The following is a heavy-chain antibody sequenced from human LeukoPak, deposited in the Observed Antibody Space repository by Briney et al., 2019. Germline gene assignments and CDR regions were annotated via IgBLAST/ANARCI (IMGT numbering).Heavy chain of an antibody. V-gene: IGHV5-51*01. Sequence: GESLKISCKGSGYSFTSYWIGWVRQMPGKGLEWMGIIYPGDSDTRYSPSFQGQVTISADKSISTAYLQWSSLKASDTAMYYCARLAYCGGDCYNNYHLYYYYYMDVWGKGTTVTVSS. CDR3: ARLAYCGGDCYNNYHLYYYYYMDV. D-gene: IGHD2-21*02. J-gene: IGHJ6*03. CDR1: GYSFTSYW. CDR2: IYPGDSDT.